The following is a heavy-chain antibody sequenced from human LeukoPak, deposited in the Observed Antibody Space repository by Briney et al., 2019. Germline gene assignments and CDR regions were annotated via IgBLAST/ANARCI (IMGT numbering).Heavy chain of an antibody. V-gene: IGHV3-15*01. CDR3: TTYCSSTSCDTDYYYYMDV. D-gene: IGHD2-2*02. CDR2: IKSKTDGGTT. Sequence: RSGGSLRLSCAASGFTFSNAWMSWVRQAPGKGLEWVGRIKSKTDGGTTDYAAPVKGRFTISRDDSKNTLYLQMNSLKTEDTAVYYCTTYCSSTSCDTDYYYYMDVWGKGTTVTVSS. CDR1: GFTFSNAW. J-gene: IGHJ6*03.